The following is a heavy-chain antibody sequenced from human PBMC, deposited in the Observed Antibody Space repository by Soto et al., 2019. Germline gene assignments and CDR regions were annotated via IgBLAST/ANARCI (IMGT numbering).Heavy chain of an antibody. D-gene: IGHD3-10*01. CDR2: INHSGSS. J-gene: IGHJ5*02. CDR1: GGSFSSYY. Sequence: QVQLQQWGTGLLKPSETLSLTCAVYGGSFSSYYWTWIRQSPGKGVEWIGDINHSGSSNYNPSLKSRVSISVDTSKNHFSLTLTSVTAADSAVYFCTREFYFGSTPGFDPWGQGTLVTVSS. V-gene: IGHV4-34*02. CDR3: TREFYFGSTPGFDP.